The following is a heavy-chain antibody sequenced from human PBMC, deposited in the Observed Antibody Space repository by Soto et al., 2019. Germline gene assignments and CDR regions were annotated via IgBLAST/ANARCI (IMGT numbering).Heavy chain of an antibody. Sequence: GASVKVSCKASGYTFTSLYIHWVRQAPGQGLEWMVITNPSSGSTTYAQRFQGRVTMTRDTSTSTVYMELSSLTSEDTAVYYCARAAGVSGSYQGGYYFDYWGQGTLVTVSS. CDR3: ARAAGVSGSYQGGYYFDY. J-gene: IGHJ4*02. CDR2: TNPSSGST. CDR1: GYTFTSLY. D-gene: IGHD1-26*01. V-gene: IGHV1-46*01.